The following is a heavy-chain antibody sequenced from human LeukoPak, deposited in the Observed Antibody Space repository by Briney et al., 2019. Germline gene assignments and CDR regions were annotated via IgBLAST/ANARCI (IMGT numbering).Heavy chain of an antibody. D-gene: IGHD3-3*01. CDR2: INPSGDST. V-gene: IGHV1-46*01. CDR1: GYTFTSCN. CDR3: ARTPAEITIFGVAPKLDY. Sequence: ASVKVSCKASGYTFTSCNMHWVRQAPGQGLEWMGIINPSGDSTSYAQKFQGRVTMTRDMSTSTVYMELGSLRSEDTAVYYCARTPAEITIFGVAPKLDYWGQGTLVTVSS. J-gene: IGHJ4*02.